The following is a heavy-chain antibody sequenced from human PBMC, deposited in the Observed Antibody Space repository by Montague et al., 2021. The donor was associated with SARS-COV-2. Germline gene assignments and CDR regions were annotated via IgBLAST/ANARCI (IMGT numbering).Heavy chain of an antibody. J-gene: IGHJ6*02. Sequence: SLRLSCAASGFTFSSYSMNWVRQAPGKGLEWVSSISNSSSYICYADSVKGRFTISRDNAKNTLYLQMNSLRAEDTAVYYCARDSDDYSNGGYGMDVWGQGTTVTVSS. D-gene: IGHD2-8*01. CDR3: ARDSDDYSNGGYGMDV. CDR2: ISNSSSYI. V-gene: IGHV3-21*01. CDR1: GFTFSSYS.